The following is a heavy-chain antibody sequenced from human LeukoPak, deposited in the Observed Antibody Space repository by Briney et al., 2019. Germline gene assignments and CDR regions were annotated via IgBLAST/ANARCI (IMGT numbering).Heavy chain of an antibody. CDR1: GDSISNYY. Sequence: SETLSLTCTVSGDSISNYYWSWIRQPPGKGLEWIGHIYYIGSTNYNPSLKSRATMSVDTSKNQFSLKLSSVTAADTAVYYCARGPSNWFDPWGQGTLVTVSS. V-gene: IGHV4-59*01. J-gene: IGHJ5*02. CDR3: ARGPSNWFDP. CDR2: IYYIGST.